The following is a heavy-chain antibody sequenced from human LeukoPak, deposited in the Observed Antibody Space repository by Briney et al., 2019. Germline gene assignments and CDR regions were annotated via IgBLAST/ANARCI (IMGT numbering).Heavy chain of an antibody. J-gene: IGHJ3*02. Sequence: SETLSLTCTVSGGSISSYYWNWIRQPPGKGLEWIGYIYYSGSTSYNPSLKSRVTISVDTSKNQFSLKLSSVTAADTAVYYCARDGIVGATTAFDIWGQGTMVTVSS. CDR3: ARDGIVGATTAFDI. CDR1: GGSISSYY. D-gene: IGHD1-26*01. CDR2: IYYSGST. V-gene: IGHV4-59*01.